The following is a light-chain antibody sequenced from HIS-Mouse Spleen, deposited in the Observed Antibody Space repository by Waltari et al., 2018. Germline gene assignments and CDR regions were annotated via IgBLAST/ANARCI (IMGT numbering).Light chain of an antibody. Sequence: IVFTTFPAHPSLSPGEKANPSRRASQSVNRYLAWYQQKPGQAPRLLIHDASNRATGIPARFSGSGSGTDFTLTISSLEPEDFAVYYCQQRSNWPPLTFGGGTKVEIK. CDR3: QQRSNWPPLT. CDR1: QSVNRY. CDR2: DAS. J-gene: IGKJ4*01. V-gene: IGKV3-11*01.